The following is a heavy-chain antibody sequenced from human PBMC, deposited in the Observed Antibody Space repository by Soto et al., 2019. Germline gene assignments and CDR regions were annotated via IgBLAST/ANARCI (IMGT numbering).Heavy chain of an antibody. CDR1: GGTFSSYA. CDR3: AREWGYCSGGSCS. D-gene: IGHD2-15*01. V-gene: IGHV1-69*01. Sequence: QVQMVQSGAEVKKPGSSVKVSCQASGGTFSSYAISWVRHAPGQGLEWMGGIIPIYGTANNVQKFQGRVTITADESTSTAYMELSSLRSEVTAVYYCAREWGYCSGGSCSWGQGTLVTVSS. J-gene: IGHJ4*02. CDR2: IIPIYGTA.